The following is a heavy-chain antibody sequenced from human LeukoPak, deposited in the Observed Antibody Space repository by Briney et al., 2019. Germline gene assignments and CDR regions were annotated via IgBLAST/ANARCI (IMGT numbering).Heavy chain of an antibody. V-gene: IGHV4-34*01. CDR3: ARGSMVFRFGGLGY. CDR2: IHHSPST. J-gene: IGHJ4*02. Sequence: KPSETLSLTCAVYGGSFSGYYWXXXXXXXXXXXXXXXEIHHSPSTNYNPSLKSRVTISVDTSKNQFSLTLSSVPAADTAVYYCARGSMVFRFGGLGYWGQGTLVTVSS. CDR1: GGSFSGYY. D-gene: IGHD2/OR15-2a*01.